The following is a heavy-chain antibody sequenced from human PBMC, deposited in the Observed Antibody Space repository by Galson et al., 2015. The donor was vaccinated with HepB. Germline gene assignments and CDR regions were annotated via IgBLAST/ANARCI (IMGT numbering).Heavy chain of an antibody. J-gene: IGHJ4*02. Sequence: SLRLSCAASGFTFNNHALTWVRQAPGKGLEWVSAIRGSNGDTFYADSVKGRFTISRDNSKNTLYLQMNCLKVEDTAVYYCAKASPYGTTWHGANDYWGQGTLVTVSS. V-gene: IGHV3-23*01. CDR1: GFTFNNHA. D-gene: IGHD1-14*01. CDR3: AKASPYGTTWHGANDY. CDR2: IRGSNGDT.